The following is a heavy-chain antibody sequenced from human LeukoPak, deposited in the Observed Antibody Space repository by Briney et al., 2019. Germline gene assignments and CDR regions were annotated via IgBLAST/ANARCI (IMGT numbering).Heavy chain of an antibody. CDR1: GGSFSGYY. CDR3: ARGQTRSYYYYGMDV. J-gene: IGHJ6*02. D-gene: IGHD4-23*01. Sequence: SETLSLTCAVYGGSFSGYYWSWIRQPPGKGLEWIGEINHSGSTNYNPSLKSRVTISVDTSKNQFSLKLSSVTAADTAVYYCARGQTRSYYYYGMDVWGQGTTVTVSS. CDR2: INHSGST. V-gene: IGHV4-34*01.